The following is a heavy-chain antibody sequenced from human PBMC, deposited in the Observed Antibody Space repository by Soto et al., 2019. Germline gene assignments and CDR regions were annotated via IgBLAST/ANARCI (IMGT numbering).Heavy chain of an antibody. CDR3: ARGPLKTYYYGSGSYLAY. Sequence: SETLSLTCAVYGGSFSGYYWSWIRQPPGKGLEWIGEINHSGSTNYNPSLKSRVTISVDTSKNQFSLKLSSVTAADTAVYYCARGPLKTYYYGSGSYLAYWGQGTLVTVSS. V-gene: IGHV4-34*01. D-gene: IGHD3-10*01. CDR2: INHSGST. CDR1: GGSFSGYY. J-gene: IGHJ4*02.